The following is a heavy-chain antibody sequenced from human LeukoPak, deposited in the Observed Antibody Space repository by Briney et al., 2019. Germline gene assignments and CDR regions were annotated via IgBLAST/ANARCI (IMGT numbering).Heavy chain of an antibody. CDR2: ISSSATTI. CDR1: GFTFSSYA. V-gene: IGHV3-48*03. Sequence: PGGSLRLSCAASGFTFSSYALNWVRQAPGKGLEWVCYISSSATTIYYADSVKGRFTISRDDGKNSLYLQMNSLRAEDTAVYYCAGGIPLDCWGQGTLVTVSS. CDR3: AGGIPLDC. J-gene: IGHJ4*02.